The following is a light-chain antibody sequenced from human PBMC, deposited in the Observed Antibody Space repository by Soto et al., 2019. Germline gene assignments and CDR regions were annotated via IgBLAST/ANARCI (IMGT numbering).Light chain of an antibody. CDR1: QSVSSN. V-gene: IGKV3-15*01. J-gene: IGKJ1*01. CDR2: GAS. Sequence: EIVMTQSPATLSVSPGERAALSCWASQSVSSNLAWYQQKPGQPPRLLIYGASTRATGIPARFSGSGSGTEFTLTISSLQSEDFAVYHCQQYNNWPKTFGQGTKVEIK. CDR3: QQYNNWPKT.